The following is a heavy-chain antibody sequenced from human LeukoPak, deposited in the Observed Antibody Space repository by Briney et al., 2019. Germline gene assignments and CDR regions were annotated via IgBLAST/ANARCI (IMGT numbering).Heavy chain of an antibody. J-gene: IGHJ4*02. CDR3: ASLMPTVTTVFDY. D-gene: IGHD4-17*01. CDR1: GGTFSTYA. Sequence: TSGKVACKTSGGTFSTYAIILVRKAPGQGPKWMGGIIPIFGTANYAQKFQGRVTITADESTSTAYMELSSLRSEDTAVYYCASLMPTVTTVFDYWGQGTLVTVTS. V-gene: IGHV1-69*13. CDR2: IIPIFGTA.